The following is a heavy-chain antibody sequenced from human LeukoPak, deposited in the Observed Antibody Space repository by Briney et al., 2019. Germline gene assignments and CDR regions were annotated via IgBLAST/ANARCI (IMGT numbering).Heavy chain of an antibody. J-gene: IGHJ4*02. CDR2: IIPIFGTA. V-gene: IGHV1-69*05. Sequence: SVKVSFKASGGTFSSYAISWVRQAPGQGLEWMGGIIPIFGTANYAQKFQGRVTMTRDTSISTAYMELSRLRSDDTAVYYCARGSVGGYSDYWGQGTLVTVSS. D-gene: IGHD5-18*01. CDR1: GGTFSSYA. CDR3: ARGSVGGYSDY.